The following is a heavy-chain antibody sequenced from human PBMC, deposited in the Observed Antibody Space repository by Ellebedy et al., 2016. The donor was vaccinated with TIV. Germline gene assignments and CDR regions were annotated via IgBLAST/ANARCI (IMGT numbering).Heavy chain of an antibody. V-gene: IGHV7-4-1*02. D-gene: IGHD1-1*01. CDR2: INTNTGNP. CDR3: ARDSRYNWNDWDYYHMDV. Sequence: ASVKDSCKASGYTFTAYPMNWVRQAPGQGLEWLGWINTNTGNPTYSQGFRGQFVFSLDTSVSTAYLEISGLRAEDTAVYYCARDSRYNWNDWDYYHMDVWGRGTTVTVSS. CDR1: GYTFTAYP. J-gene: IGHJ6*03.